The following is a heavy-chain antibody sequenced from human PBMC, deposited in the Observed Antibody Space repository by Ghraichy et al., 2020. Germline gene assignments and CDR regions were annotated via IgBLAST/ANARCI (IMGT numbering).Heavy chain of an antibody. CDR2: IYPGDSDT. V-gene: IGHV5-51*01. J-gene: IGHJ4*02. D-gene: IGHD5-18*01. Sequence: GESLNISCKGSGYSFTSYWIGWVRQMPGKGLEWMGIIYPGDSDTRYSPSFQGQVTISADKSISTAYLQWSSLKASDTAMYYCARMMGRYSYGQKESNFGYWGQGTLVTVSS. CDR1: GYSFTSYW. CDR3: ARMMGRYSYGQKESNFGY.